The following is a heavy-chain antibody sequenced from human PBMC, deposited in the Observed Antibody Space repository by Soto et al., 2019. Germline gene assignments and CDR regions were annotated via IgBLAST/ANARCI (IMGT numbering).Heavy chain of an antibody. V-gene: IGHV3-7*01. Sequence: EVQLVESGGGLVQPGGSLRLSCAASGFTFSSYWMSWVRQAPGKGLEWVANIKQDGSEKYYVDSVKGRFTISRDNAKNSLYLQMNSLRAEDTAVYYCARDSGGSSTQWGPLTVWGQGTMVTVSS. J-gene: IGHJ3*01. CDR2: IKQDGSEK. D-gene: IGHD2-15*01. CDR1: GFTFSSYW. CDR3: ARDSGGSSTQWGPLTV.